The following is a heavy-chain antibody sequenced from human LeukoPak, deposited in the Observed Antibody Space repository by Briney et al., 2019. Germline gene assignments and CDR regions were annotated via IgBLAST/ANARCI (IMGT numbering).Heavy chain of an antibody. CDR2: ISISGSTI. V-gene: IGHV3-48*03. Sequence: GGSLRLSCAASGFTFSSYEMNWVRQAPGKGLEWVSYISISGSTIYYADSVKGRFTISRDNAKNSLYPQMNSLRAEDTAVYYCAGFDYYGSESYYNHFDSWGQGTLVTVSS. CDR1: GFTFSSYE. J-gene: IGHJ4*02. D-gene: IGHD3-10*01. CDR3: AGFDYYGSESYYNHFDS.